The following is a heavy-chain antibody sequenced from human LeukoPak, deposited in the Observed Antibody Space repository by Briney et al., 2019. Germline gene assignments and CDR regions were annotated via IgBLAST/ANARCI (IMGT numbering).Heavy chain of an antibody. D-gene: IGHD2-21*02. J-gene: IGHJ6*02. CDR1: GDSISSYY. Sequence: SETLSLTCTVSGDSISSYYWSWIRQPPGKGLGWIGYIYYSGSTNYNPSLKSRVTISVDTSKNQFSLKLSSVTAADTAVYYCARGVVVTMYYYYGMDVWGQGTTVTVSS. CDR2: IYYSGST. CDR3: ARGVVVTMYYYYGMDV. V-gene: IGHV4-59*01.